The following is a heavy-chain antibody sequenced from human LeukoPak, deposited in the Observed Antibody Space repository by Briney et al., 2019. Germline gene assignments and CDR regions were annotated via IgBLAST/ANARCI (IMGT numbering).Heavy chain of an antibody. V-gene: IGHV4-34*01. Sequence: SETLSLTCSLYGGSFNDYYWSWIRQPPGKGLEWIGEINHSGGTNYNPSLWSRLTISIDTSKHQFSLQVTSVTAADTGVYFCARVSEIMISFGGVISHFDNWGQGALVTVSS. CDR3: ARVSEIMISFGGVISHFDN. D-gene: IGHD3-16*02. CDR2: INHSGGT. CDR1: GGSFNDYY. J-gene: IGHJ4*02.